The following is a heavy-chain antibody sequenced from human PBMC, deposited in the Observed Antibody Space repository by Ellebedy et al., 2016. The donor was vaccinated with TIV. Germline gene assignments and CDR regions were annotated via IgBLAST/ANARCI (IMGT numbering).Heavy chain of an antibody. V-gene: IGHV1-69*13. CDR2: IIPIFGTA. CDR1: GGTFSSYA. Sequence: AASVKVSCKASGGTFSSYAISWVRQAPGQGLEWMGGIIPIFGTANYAQKFQGRVTITADESTSTAYMELSSLRSEDTAVYYCASGIVGAPFDYWGQGTLVTVSS. CDR3: ASGIVGAPFDY. J-gene: IGHJ4*02. D-gene: IGHD1-26*01.